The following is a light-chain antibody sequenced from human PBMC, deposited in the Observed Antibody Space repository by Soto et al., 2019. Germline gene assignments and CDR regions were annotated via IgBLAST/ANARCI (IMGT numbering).Light chain of an antibody. CDR3: QQRSNWST. Sequence: EIVLTQSPATLSLSPGERATLSCRASQSVSSYLAWYQQKPSQAPRLLIYDASNRATGIPARFSGSGSGTDFTLTISSLEPEDFAVYYCQQRSNWSTFGGGTKVEIK. V-gene: IGKV3-11*01. CDR2: DAS. J-gene: IGKJ4*01. CDR1: QSVSSY.